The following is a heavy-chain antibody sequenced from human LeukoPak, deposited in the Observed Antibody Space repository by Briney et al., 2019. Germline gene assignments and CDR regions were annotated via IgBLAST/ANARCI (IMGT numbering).Heavy chain of an antibody. CDR1: GGSFSGYY. D-gene: IGHD6-13*01. V-gene: IGHV4-34*01. Sequence: PSETLPLTCAVYGGSFSGYYWSWIRQPPGKGLEWIGEINHSGSTNYNPSLKSRVTISVDTSKNQFSLKLSSVTAADTAVYYCARGDSQQLVRFQHWGQGTLVTVSS. CDR3: ARGDSQQLVRFQH. CDR2: INHSGST. J-gene: IGHJ1*01.